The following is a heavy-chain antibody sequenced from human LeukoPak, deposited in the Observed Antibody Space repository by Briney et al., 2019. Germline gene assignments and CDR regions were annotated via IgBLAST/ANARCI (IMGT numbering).Heavy chain of an antibody. CDR1: GYSFTSYW. CDR2: IYPGDSDT. D-gene: IGHD6-13*01. J-gene: IGHJ4*02. CDR3: ARLRAEAGKAKKILDY. Sequence: GESLKISCKGSGYSFTSYWIGWVRQMPGKGLEWMGIIYPGDSDTRYSPSFQGQVTISADKSISTAYLQWSSLKASDTAMYYCARLRAEAGKAKKILDYWGQETLVTVSS. V-gene: IGHV5-51*01.